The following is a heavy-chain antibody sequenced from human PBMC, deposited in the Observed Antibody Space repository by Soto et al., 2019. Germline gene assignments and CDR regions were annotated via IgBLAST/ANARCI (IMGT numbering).Heavy chain of an antibody. CDR3: ARGGIVVVTPPFDY. CDR2: ISYDGSNK. J-gene: IGHJ4*02. Sequence: QVQLVESGGGVVQPGRSLRLSCAASGFTFSSYAMHWVRQAPGKGLEWVAVISYDGSNKYYADSVKGRFTISRDNSKNTLDLQMNSLRAEDTAVYYCARGGIVVVTPPFDYWGQGTLVTVSS. D-gene: IGHD2-21*02. V-gene: IGHV3-30-3*01. CDR1: GFTFSSYA.